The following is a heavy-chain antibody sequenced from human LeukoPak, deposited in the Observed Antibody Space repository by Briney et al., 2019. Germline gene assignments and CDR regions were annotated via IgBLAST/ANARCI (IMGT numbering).Heavy chain of an antibody. CDR1: GFTFSSHF. CDR3: ARNNWGIDY. J-gene: IGHJ4*02. CDR2: IDYDGTTM. D-gene: IGHD7-27*01. Sequence: GGSLRLSRAASGFTFSSHFMHWVRQVPGGGLAWVSRIDYDGTTMVYADSVRGRFTISRDNVKNMLYLQMNSLREDDTAVYYCARNNWGIDYWGQGTMVTVSS. V-gene: IGHV3-74*01.